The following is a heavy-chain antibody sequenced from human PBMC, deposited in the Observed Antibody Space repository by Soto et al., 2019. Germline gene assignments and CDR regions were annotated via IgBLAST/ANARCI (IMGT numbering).Heavy chain of an antibody. Sequence: GGSLRLSWAASGFTFSSYAMHWVRQAPGKGLEWVAVISYDGSNKYYADSVKGRFTISRDNSKNPLYLQMNSLRAEDTAVYYCARGPSSLTRFDYWGQGTLVTVSS. D-gene: IGHD2-2*01. CDR2: ISYDGSNK. CDR3: ARGPSSLTRFDY. V-gene: IGHV3-30-3*01. CDR1: GFTFSSYA. J-gene: IGHJ4*02.